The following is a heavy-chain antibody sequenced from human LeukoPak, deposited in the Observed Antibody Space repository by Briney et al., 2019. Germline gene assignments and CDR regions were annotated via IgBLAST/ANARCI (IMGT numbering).Heavy chain of an antibody. CDR3: ARDSSVATGDY. CDR2: IFSDNT. Sequence: GGSLRLSCTVSGFTVSSNSMSWVRQAPGKGLEWVSFIFSDNTHYSDSVKGRFTISRDNSKNTLYLQMNSLRAEDTDVYYWARDSSVATGDYWGQGTLVTVSS. V-gene: IGHV3-66*03. CDR1: GFTVSSNS. J-gene: IGHJ4*02. D-gene: IGHD5-12*01.